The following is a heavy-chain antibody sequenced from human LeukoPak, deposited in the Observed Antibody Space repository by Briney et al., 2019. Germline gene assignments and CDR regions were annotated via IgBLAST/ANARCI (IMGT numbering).Heavy chain of an antibody. J-gene: IGHJ4*02. CDR3: AREYRSTPGRHFGY. D-gene: IGHD6-19*01. V-gene: IGHV4-4*07. CDR2: IYSSGST. Sequence: PSETLSLTCTVSGGSFSSYYWTWIRQPAGKGLEWIGRIYSSGSTNYNPSLRSRVTISVDKSKNQFSLNLTSVTAADTGVYHCAREYRSTPGRHFGYWGQGILVTAPS. CDR1: GGSFSSYY.